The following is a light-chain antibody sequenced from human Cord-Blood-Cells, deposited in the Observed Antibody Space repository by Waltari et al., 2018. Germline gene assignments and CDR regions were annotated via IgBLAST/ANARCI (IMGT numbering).Light chain of an antibody. J-gene: IGLJ3*02. CDR2: EGS. V-gene: IGLV2-23*01. CDR1: SRNVGSNNL. Sequence: QSALTQPASVSGSPGPSIPISCPGTSRNVGSNNLVSWYQHHPGKAPKLMIYEGSKRPSGVSNRFSGSKSGNTASLTISGLQAEDEADYYCCSYAPWVFGGGTKLTVL. CDR3: CSYAPWV.